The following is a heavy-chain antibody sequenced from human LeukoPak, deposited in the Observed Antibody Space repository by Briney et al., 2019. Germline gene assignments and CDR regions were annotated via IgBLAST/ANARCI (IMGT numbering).Heavy chain of an antibody. CDR3: ARLTGSYYFDY. Sequence: GGSLRLSCAASGFTVSGNHMTWVRQAPGKGLEWVSVIYSGGKTYYADSVKGRLTISRDNSKNTLYLQMNTLRAEDTAVYYCARLTGSYYFDYWGLGTLVTVSS. D-gene: IGHD3-9*01. J-gene: IGHJ4*02. V-gene: IGHV3-53*01. CDR2: IYSGGKT. CDR1: GFTVSGNH.